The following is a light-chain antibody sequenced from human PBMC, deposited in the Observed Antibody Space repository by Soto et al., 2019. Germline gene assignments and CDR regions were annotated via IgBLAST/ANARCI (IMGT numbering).Light chain of an antibody. CDR3: QSYDSSLSLAV. Sequence: QSVLTQPPSVSGAPGQRVTISCTGSSSNIGAGYDVHWYQQLPGTAPKLLIYGNSNRPSGVPDRFSGSKSGTSASLAITGLQAEDEADYSCQSYDSSLSLAVFGGGTKLTVL. CDR1: SSNIGAGYD. V-gene: IGLV1-40*01. CDR2: GNS. J-gene: IGLJ7*01.